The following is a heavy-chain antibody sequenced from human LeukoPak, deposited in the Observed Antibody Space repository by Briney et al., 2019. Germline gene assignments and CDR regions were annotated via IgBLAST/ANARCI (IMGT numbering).Heavy chain of an antibody. Sequence: SETLSLTCAVSGGSISSSNWWSWVRQPPGKGLEWIGEIYHSGSTNYNPSLKSRVTISVDTSKNQFSLKLNSVTAADTAVYYCARTYYDGAFDIWGQGTMVTVSS. CDR2: IYHSGST. D-gene: IGHD3-22*01. CDR3: ARTYYDGAFDI. CDR1: GGSISSSNW. J-gene: IGHJ3*02. V-gene: IGHV4-4*02.